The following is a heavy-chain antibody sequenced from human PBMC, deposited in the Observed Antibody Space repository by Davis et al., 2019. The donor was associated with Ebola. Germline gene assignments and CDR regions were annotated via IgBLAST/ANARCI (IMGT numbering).Heavy chain of an antibody. CDR3: ARVSTTVTTGWFDP. V-gene: IGHV4-59*12. D-gene: IGHD4-11*01. CDR2: IYYSGST. Sequence: SETLSLTCTVSGGSISSYYWSWIRQPPGKGLEWIGYIYYSGSTYYNPSLKSRVTISVDTSKNQFSLKLSSGTAADTAVYYCARVSTTVTTGWFDPWGQGTLVTVSS. CDR1: GGSISSYY. J-gene: IGHJ5*02.